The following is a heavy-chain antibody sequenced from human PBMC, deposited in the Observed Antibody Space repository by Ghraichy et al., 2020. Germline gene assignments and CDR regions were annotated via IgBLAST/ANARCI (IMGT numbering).Heavy chain of an antibody. CDR2: INHSGST. J-gene: IGHJ3*02. CDR1: GGSFSGYY. V-gene: IGHV4-34*01. Sequence: SETLSLTCAVYGGSFSGYYWSWIRQPPGKGLEWIGEINHSGSTNYNPSLKSRVTISVDTSKNQFSLKLSSVTAADTAVYYCAREVYKDIVVVVAAMNAFDIWGQGTMVTVSS. D-gene: IGHD2-15*01. CDR3: AREVYKDIVVVVAAMNAFDI.